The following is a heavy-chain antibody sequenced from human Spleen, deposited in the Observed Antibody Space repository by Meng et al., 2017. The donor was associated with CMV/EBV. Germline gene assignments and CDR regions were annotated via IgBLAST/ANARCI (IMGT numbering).Heavy chain of an antibody. Sequence: GESLKISCTASGFSLSSYWMHWVRQAPGKGLVWVSHINSDGSFTTYTDSVKGRFTISRDIAKNTLYLQMNSLRAEDTAVYYCARGGIKGLDYWGQGTRVTVSS. CDR3: ARGGIKGLDY. CDR1: GFSLSSYW. V-gene: IGHV3-74*03. CDR2: INSDGSFT. D-gene: IGHD1-26*01. J-gene: IGHJ4*02.